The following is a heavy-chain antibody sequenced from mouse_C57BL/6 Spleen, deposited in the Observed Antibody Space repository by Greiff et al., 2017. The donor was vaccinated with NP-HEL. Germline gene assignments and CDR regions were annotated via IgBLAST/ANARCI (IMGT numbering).Heavy chain of an antibody. CDR3: AREEYYGSSYGAY. V-gene: IGHV3-6*01. CDR2: ISYDGSN. Sequence: ESGPGLVKPSQSLSLTCSVTGYSITSGYYWNWIRQFPGNKLEWMGYISYDGSNNYNPSLKNRISITRDTSKNQFFLKLNSVTTEDTATYYCAREEYYGSSYGAYWGQGTLVTVSA. J-gene: IGHJ3*01. D-gene: IGHD1-1*01. CDR1: GYSITSGYY.